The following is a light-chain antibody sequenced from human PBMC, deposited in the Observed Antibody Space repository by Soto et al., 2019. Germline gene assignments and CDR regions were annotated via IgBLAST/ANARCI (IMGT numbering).Light chain of an antibody. CDR2: DVN. CDR1: SVDVGGFEY. Sequence: QSVLNQPASVSGSPGQSIAISCTGTSVDVGGFEYVSWYQQHPGKVPKLMIYDVNNRPSGVSNRFSGSKSGNTASLTISGLQAEDEADYFCSSYTSSNTYVFGTGTKVTVL. CDR3: SSYTSSNTYV. V-gene: IGLV2-14*03. J-gene: IGLJ1*01.